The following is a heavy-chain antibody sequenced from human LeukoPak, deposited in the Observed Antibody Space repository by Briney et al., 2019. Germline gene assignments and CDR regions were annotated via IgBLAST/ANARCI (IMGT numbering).Heavy chain of an antibody. J-gene: IGHJ6*02. CDR3: ARGPQVLRFLEWLSTLRMDV. D-gene: IGHD3-3*01. Sequence: PGGSLRLSCAASGFTFSSYAMHWVRQAPGKGLEWVAVIWYDGSNKYYADSVKGRFTISRDNSKNTLYLQMNSLRAEDTAVYYCARGPQVLRFLEWLSTLRMDVWGQGTTVTVSS. CDR2: IWYDGSNK. CDR1: GFTFSSYA. V-gene: IGHV3-33*08.